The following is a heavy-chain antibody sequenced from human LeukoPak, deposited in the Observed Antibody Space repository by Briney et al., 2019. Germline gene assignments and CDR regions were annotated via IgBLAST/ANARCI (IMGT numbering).Heavy chain of an antibody. CDR1: GGTFSSYT. D-gene: IGHD5-12*01. Sequence: SSVKVSCKASGGTFSSYTISWVRQAPGQGLEWMGRIIPILGIANYAQKSQGRVTITTDKSTSTAYMELSSLRSEDTAVYYCARGLGGYSGYDPPGYWGQGTLVTVFS. J-gene: IGHJ4*02. CDR3: ARGLGGYSGYDPPGY. V-gene: IGHV1-69*02. CDR2: IIPILGIA.